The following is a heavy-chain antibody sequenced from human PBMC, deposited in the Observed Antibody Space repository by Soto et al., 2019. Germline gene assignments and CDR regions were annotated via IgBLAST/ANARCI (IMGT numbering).Heavy chain of an antibody. CDR2: IIPIFGTA. V-gene: IGHV1-69*13. CDR1: GGTFSSYA. Sequence: GASVKVSCKASGGTFSSYAISWVRQAPGQGLEWMGGIIPIFGTANYAQKFQGRVTITADESTSTAYMELSSLRSEDTAVYYCARNTIYSGSYRDFDYWGQGTLVTVSS. D-gene: IGHD1-26*01. CDR3: ARNTIYSGSYRDFDY. J-gene: IGHJ4*02.